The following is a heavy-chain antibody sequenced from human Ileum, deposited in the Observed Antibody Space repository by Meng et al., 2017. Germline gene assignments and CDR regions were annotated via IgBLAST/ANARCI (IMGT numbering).Heavy chain of an antibody. CDR3: ARPGDYYDYSGYSGRGIDY. Sequence: GESLKISCKGSGYTFTSYWISWVRQVPGKGLEWMGIIYPGDSDTRYSPSFQGQVTISADKSISTAYLQWSSLKASDTAIYYCARPGDYYDYSGYSGRGIDYWGQGTLVTASS. CDR2: IYPGDSDT. J-gene: IGHJ4*02. V-gene: IGHV5-51*01. CDR1: GYTFTSYW. D-gene: IGHD3-22*01.